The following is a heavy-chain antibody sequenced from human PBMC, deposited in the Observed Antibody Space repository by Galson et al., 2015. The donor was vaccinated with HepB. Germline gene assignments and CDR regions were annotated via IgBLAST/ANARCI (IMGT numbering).Heavy chain of an antibody. D-gene: IGHD4-23*01. Sequence: SVKVSCKASGYTFSTYGLSWVRQAPGQGLEWMGWISAYNGNTNYAQKVQGRVTMTTDTSTSTAYMDLRSLRSDDTAVYYCARGGDYGGNSDFDYWGQGTLVTVSS. CDR1: GYTFSTYG. J-gene: IGHJ4*02. CDR3: ARGGDYGGNSDFDY. V-gene: IGHV1-18*04. CDR2: ISAYNGNT.